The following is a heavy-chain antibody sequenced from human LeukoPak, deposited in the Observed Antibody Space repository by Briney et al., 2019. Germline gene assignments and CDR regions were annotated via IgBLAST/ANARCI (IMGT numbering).Heavy chain of an antibody. CDR1: GGSISSSSYY. V-gene: IGHV4-39*07. CDR2: INHSGST. Sequence: SETLSLTCTVSGGSISSSSYYWGWIRQPPGKGLEWIGEINHSGSTNYNPSLKSRVTISVDTSKNQFSLKLSSVTAADTAVYYCARERYGARYYYYYMDVWGKGTTVTVSS. D-gene: IGHD4-17*01. J-gene: IGHJ6*03. CDR3: ARERYGARYYYYYMDV.